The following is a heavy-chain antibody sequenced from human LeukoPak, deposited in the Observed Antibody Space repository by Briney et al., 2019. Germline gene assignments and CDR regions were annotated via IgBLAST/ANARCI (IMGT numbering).Heavy chain of an antibody. CDR1: GGSIRSSYYY. D-gene: IGHD6-6*01. CDR3: ARDSNTGHRPYYFDY. Sequence: PSETLSLTCTVSGGSIRSSYYYWGWIRQPPGKGLEWIGYIYYSGSTDYNPSLKSRVTISVDTSKNQFSLKLSSVTAADTAVYYCARDSNTGHRPYYFDYWGQGTLVTVSS. CDR2: IYYSGST. J-gene: IGHJ4*02. V-gene: IGHV4-61*01.